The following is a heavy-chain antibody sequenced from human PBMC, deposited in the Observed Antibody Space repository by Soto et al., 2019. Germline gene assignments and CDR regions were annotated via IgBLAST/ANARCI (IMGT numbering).Heavy chain of an antibody. V-gene: IGHV4-61*01. CDR1: GGSVSSGSYY. D-gene: IGHD4-4*01. CDR2: IYNSGST. Sequence: QVQLRESGPGLVKPSETLSLTCTVSGGSVSSGSYYWSWIRQPPGRELEWVGYIYNSGSTKYNPSLKIRVTISVDTSKNQFSLKLSSVTAADTAVYYCASWTTVSKAFDYWGQGTLVTVSS. CDR3: ASWTTVSKAFDY. J-gene: IGHJ4*02.